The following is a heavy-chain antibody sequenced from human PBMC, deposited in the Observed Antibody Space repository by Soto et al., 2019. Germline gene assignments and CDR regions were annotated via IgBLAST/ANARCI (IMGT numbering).Heavy chain of an antibody. CDR1: GFTFSSYG. Sequence: GGSLRLSCAASGFTFSSYGMHWVRQAPGKGLEWVAVISYDGSNKYYADSVKGRFTISRDNSKNTLYLQMNSLRPEDTAVYYCAKDLYSRRNDAFDIWGQGTMVTVSS. J-gene: IGHJ3*02. CDR3: AKDLYSRRNDAFDI. V-gene: IGHV3-30*18. CDR2: ISYDGSNK. D-gene: IGHD6-13*01.